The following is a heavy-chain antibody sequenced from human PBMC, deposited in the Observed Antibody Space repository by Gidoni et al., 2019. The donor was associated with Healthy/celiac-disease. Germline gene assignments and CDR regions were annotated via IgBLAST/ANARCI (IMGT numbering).Heavy chain of an antibody. Sequence: QVQLQESGPGLVKPSETLSLTVSVSGGSISSYYWSWIRQPPGKGLEWIGYIYYSGSTNYNPSLKSRVTISVDTSKNQFSLKLSSVNAADTAVYYCARGNWFPSFFDYWGQGTLVTVSS. V-gene: IGHV4-59*01. D-gene: IGHD1-1*01. CDR3: ARGNWFPSFFDY. J-gene: IGHJ4*02. CDR2: IYYSGST. CDR1: GGSISSYY.